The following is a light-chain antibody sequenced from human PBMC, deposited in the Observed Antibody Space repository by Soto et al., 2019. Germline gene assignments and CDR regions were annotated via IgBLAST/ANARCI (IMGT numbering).Light chain of an antibody. CDR1: QNINTY. V-gene: IGKV1-39*01. CDR3: QQTSSAPFT. Sequence: DIQMTQSPYSLSAAVGDRVTIACRASQNINTYLNWYQQKPGKAPKLLIFDAASLQSGVPSRFSGGGSRTDFTLTITSLQPEDVATYDCQQTSSAPFTFGPGTKVDSK. J-gene: IGKJ3*01. CDR2: DAA.